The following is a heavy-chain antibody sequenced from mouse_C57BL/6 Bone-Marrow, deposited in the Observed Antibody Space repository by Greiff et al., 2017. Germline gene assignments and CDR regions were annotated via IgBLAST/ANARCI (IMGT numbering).Heavy chain of an antibody. CDR3: AREGYYYGSTGFDY. CDR1: GYTFTSYW. J-gene: IGHJ2*01. CDR2: IDPSDSYT. V-gene: IGHV1-69*01. D-gene: IGHD1-1*01. Sequence: VQLQQPGAELVMPGASVKLSCKASGYTFTSYWMHWVKQRPGQGLEWIGEIDPSDSYTNYNQKFKGKSTLTVDKSSSTAYMQLRSLTSEDSAVYYCAREGYYYGSTGFDYWGQGTTLTVSS.